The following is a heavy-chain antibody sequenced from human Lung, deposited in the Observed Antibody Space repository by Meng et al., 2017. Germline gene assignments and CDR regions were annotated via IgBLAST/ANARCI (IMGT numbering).Heavy chain of an antibody. J-gene: IGHJ4*02. V-gene: IGHV1-2*06. Sequence: QVQLVQSGADVKKPGASVKVSCKASGYTFTAYYIHWVRQAPGQGLEWMGRINPNSGGTNFAQKFQGRVIMTRDTSISKAYMELSSLGFDDTAVYYCAKALGWGSSPDYWGQGILVTVSS. CDR3: AKALGWGSSPDY. CDR2: INPNSGGT. CDR1: GYTFTAYY. D-gene: IGHD2-21*01.